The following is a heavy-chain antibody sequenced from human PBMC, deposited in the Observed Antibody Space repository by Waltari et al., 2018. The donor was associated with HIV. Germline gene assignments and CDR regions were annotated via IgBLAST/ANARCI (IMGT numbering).Heavy chain of an antibody. D-gene: IGHD3-22*01. CDR2: ISGYNGDT. V-gene: IGHV1-18*03. CDR3: ARDHYYGSSGYYSDY. Sequence: QVHLVQSGAELRKPGASVTVSCKASGYTFTNYGITWVRQAPGQGLEWMGWISGYNGDTKYAQKVRGRVTMTTDTSTSTAYLEIGSLRFDDMAVYYCARDHYYGSSGYYSDYWGQGTLVTVSS. CDR1: GYTFTNYG. J-gene: IGHJ4*02.